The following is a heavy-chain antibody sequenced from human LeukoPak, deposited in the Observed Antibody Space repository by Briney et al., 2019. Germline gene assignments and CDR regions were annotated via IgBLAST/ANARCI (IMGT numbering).Heavy chain of an antibody. CDR2: ISSSSSYI. CDR1: GFTLSSYS. J-gene: IGHJ4*02. D-gene: IGHD3-22*01. CDR3: ARADYDSSGYSEY. V-gene: IGHV3-21*01. Sequence: GGSLRLSCAASGFTLSSYSMNWVRQAPGKGLEWVSSISSSSSYIYYADSVKGRFTISRDNAKNSLYLQMNSLRAEDTAVYYCARADYDSSGYSEYWGQGTLVTVSS.